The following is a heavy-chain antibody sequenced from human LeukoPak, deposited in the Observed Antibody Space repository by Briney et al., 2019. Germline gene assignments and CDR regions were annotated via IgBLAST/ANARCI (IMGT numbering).Heavy chain of an antibody. CDR2: ISGSGGST. V-gene: IGHV3-23*01. D-gene: IGHD1-14*01. J-gene: IGHJ4*02. Sequence: GGSLRLSCAASGFTFSSYAMSWVRQAPGKGLERVSAISGSGGSTYYADSVKGRFTISRDNSKNTLFLQMSRLTTEDTAVYYCAKDWLFGNHQFDHWGQGTLVTVSS. CDR1: GFTFSSYA. CDR3: AKDWLFGNHQFDH.